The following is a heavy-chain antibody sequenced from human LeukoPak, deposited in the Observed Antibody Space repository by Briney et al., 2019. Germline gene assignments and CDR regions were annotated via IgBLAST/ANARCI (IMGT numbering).Heavy chain of an antibody. CDR2: IIPIFGTA. CDR1: GYTFTSYD. Sequence: GASVKVSCKASGYTFTSYDINWVRQAPGQGLEWMGGIIPIFGTANYAQKFQGRVTITADESTSTAYMELSSLRSEDTAVYYCARYYYDSSGYHLYYFDYWGQGTLVTVSS. CDR3: ARYYYDSSGYHLYYFDY. J-gene: IGHJ4*02. D-gene: IGHD3-22*01. V-gene: IGHV1-69*13.